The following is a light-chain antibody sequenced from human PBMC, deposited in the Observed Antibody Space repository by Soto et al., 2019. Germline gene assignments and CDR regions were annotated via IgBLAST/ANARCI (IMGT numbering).Light chain of an antibody. CDR3: QQDGTSPIT. V-gene: IGKV3-20*01. Sequence: ENVLTQSPGTLSLTPGERATLSCRASQTVSSNLTWYQQRSGQAPRLLSNGASKRATGIPDRFSGSGSGTDFTLTISRLEPEDVALYYCQQDGTSPITFGQGTRLEIK. CDR1: QTVSSN. J-gene: IGKJ5*01. CDR2: GAS.